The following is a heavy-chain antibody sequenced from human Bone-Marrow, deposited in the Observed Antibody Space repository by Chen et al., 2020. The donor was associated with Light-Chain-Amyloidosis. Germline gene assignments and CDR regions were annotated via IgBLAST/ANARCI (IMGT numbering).Heavy chain of an antibody. Sequence: EVQLEQSGPEVKKPGESLKISCKGSGYTFPNYWIGWVRQMPGKGLEWMGVIYPEDSDARYSPSFEGQVTISADKSITTAYLQWRSLKASDTAMYYCARRGDGYHFDYWGQGTLVTVSS. V-gene: IGHV5-51*01. J-gene: IGHJ4*02. CDR1: GYTFPNYW. CDR2: IYPEDSDA. CDR3: ARRGDGYHFDY. D-gene: IGHD5-12*01.